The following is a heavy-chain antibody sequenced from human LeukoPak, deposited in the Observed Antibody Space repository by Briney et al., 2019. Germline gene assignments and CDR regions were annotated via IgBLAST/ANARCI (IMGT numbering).Heavy chain of an antibody. J-gene: IGHJ3*02. V-gene: IGHV4-34*01. CDR1: GGSLSGYF. CDR2: INDSGRT. D-gene: IGHD6-6*01. Sequence: SETLSLTCGVYGGSLSGYFWSWIRQPPGKGLEWIGEINDSGRTNYNPPLKSRVTISVDTSKNQLSLKVNSVTAADTAVYYCARSSSSFRDAFDIWGQGTMVTVSS. CDR3: ARSSSSFRDAFDI.